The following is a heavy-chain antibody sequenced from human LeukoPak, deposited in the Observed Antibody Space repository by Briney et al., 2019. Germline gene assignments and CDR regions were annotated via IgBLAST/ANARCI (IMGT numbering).Heavy chain of an antibody. D-gene: IGHD6-13*01. CDR2: IYPGDSDT. V-gene: IGHV5-51*01. J-gene: IGHJ5*02. CDR3: ARQPPYSSSWYWFDP. Sequence: GESLKISCKGSGYSFTSYWIGWVRQMPGKGLEWMGIIYPGDSDTRYSPSFQGQVTISADKSISTAYLQWSSLKASDTAIYYCARQPPYSSSWYWFDPWGQGTLVTVSS. CDR1: GYSFTSYW.